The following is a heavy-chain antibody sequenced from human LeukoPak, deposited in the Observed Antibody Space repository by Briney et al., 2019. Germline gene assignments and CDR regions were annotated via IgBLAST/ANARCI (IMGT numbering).Heavy chain of an antibody. V-gene: IGHV4-38-2*01. CDR1: GYSISSGYY. CDR2: IYHSGST. CDR3: ARNYDFWSGYYMAPVYYYYYMDV. D-gene: IGHD3-3*01. J-gene: IGHJ6*03. Sequence: PSETLSLTCAVSGYSISSGYYWGWIRQPPGKGLEWIGSIYHSGSTYYNPSLKSRVTISVDTSKNQFSLKLSSVTAADTAVYYCARNYDFWSGYYMAPVYYYYYMDVWGKGTTVTVSS.